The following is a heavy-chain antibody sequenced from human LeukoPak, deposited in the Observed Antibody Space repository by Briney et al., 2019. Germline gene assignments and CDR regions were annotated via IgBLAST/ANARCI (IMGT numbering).Heavy chain of an antibody. CDR1: GFTFSSYS. Sequence: GGSLRLSCAASGFTFSSYSMHWVRQAPGKGLEWVSSISSSSSYIYYADSVKGRFTISRDNAKNSLYLQMNSLRAEDTAVYYCARAMGRYYYDSSGYLRPNDYWGQGTLVTVPS. CDR2: ISSSSSYI. J-gene: IGHJ4*02. V-gene: IGHV3-21*01. D-gene: IGHD3-22*01. CDR3: ARAMGRYYYDSSGYLRPNDY.